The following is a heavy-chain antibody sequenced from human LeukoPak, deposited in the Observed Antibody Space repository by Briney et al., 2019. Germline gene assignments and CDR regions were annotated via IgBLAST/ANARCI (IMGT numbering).Heavy chain of an antibody. J-gene: IGHJ4*02. CDR3: AKGYYDSSGYLDW. CDR2: VIPILGIA. Sequence: ASVKVSCKASGGTFSSYTISWVRQAPGQGLEWMGRVIPILGIANYAQKFQGRVTITADKSTSTAYMELSSLRSEDTAVYYCAKGYYDSSGYLDWWGQGTLVTVSS. D-gene: IGHD3-22*01. CDR1: GGTFSSYT. V-gene: IGHV1-69*02.